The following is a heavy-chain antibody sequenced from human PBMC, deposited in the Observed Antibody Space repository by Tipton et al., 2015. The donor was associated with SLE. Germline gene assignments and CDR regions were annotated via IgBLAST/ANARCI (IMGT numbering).Heavy chain of an antibody. Sequence: QSGPEVKKPGASVKVSCKASGYTFTSYGISWVRQAPGQGLEWMGWISAYNGNTNYAQKLQGRVTMTTDTSTSTAYMELSRLRSDDTAVYYCARGALITMVRGVMITGYWGQATLVTVSS. J-gene: IGHJ4*02. CDR2: ISAYNGNT. CDR1: GYTFTSYG. V-gene: IGHV1-18*01. CDR3: ARGALITMVRGVMITGY. D-gene: IGHD3-10*01.